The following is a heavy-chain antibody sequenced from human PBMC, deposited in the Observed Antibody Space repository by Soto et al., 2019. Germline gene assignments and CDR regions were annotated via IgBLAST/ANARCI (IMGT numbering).Heavy chain of an antibody. CDR2: ISSSSSYI. Sequence: EVQLVESGGGLVKPGGSLRLSCAASGFTFSSYSMNWVRQAPGKGLEWVSSISSSSSYICYADSVKGRFTISRDNAKNSLYLQMNSLRAEDTAVYYCARDLNSGSYYNLDYWGQGTLVTVSS. D-gene: IGHD3-10*01. CDR1: GFTFSSYS. J-gene: IGHJ4*02. CDR3: ARDLNSGSYYNLDY. V-gene: IGHV3-21*01.